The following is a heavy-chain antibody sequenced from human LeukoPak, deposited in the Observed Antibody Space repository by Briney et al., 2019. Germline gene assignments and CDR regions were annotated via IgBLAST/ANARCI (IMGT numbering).Heavy chain of an antibody. Sequence: SGGSLRLSCIGSGFNFTYYAIYWVRQAPGKGLEWVAVVSYDGNDGYYADSVKGRFTISRDNAKNSLFLQMNSLRAEDTAVYYCASLHGLLGKNWGQGTLVTVSS. CDR1: GFNFTYYA. CDR3: ASLHGLLGKN. J-gene: IGHJ4*02. CDR2: VSYDGNDG. D-gene: IGHD1-26*01. V-gene: IGHV3-30-3*01.